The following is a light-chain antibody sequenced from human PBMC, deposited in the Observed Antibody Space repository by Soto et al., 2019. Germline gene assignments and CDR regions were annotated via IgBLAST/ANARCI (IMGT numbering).Light chain of an antibody. V-gene: IGKV1-8*01. CDR2: AAS. Sequence: AIRMTQSPSSFSASTGDRVTITCRASQGISSYLAWYQQKPGKAPKLLIYAASTLQSGVPSRFSGSGSGTDFTLTISCLQSEDFATYYYQHYYSYPLTFGQGTRLEIK. CDR3: QHYYSYPLT. CDR1: QGISSY. J-gene: IGKJ5*01.